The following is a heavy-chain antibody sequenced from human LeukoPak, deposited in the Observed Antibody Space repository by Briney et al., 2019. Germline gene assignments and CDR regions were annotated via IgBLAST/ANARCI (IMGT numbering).Heavy chain of an antibody. CDR1: GGTFSSHA. V-gene: IGHV1-69*13. CDR3: ARAGINYYDSSGYAPWFDP. D-gene: IGHD3-22*01. Sequence: ASVKVSCKASGGTFSSHAISWVRQAPGQGLEWMGGIIPIFGTANYAQKFQGRVTITADESTSTAYMELSSLRSEDTAVYYCARAGINYYDSSGYAPWFDPWGQGTLVTVSS. CDR2: IIPIFGTA. J-gene: IGHJ5*02.